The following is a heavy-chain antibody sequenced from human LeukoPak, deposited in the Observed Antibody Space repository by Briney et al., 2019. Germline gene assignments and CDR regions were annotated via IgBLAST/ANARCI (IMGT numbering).Heavy chain of an antibody. Sequence: ASVKVSCKASGYTLTGYYMNWVRQAPGQGLEWMGWINPNSGGTNYAQKFQGRVTMTRDTSISTAYMELSRLRSDDAAVYYCASRLGGEQWPKFDYWGQGTLVTVSS. J-gene: IGHJ4*02. V-gene: IGHV1-2*02. CDR2: INPNSGGT. D-gene: IGHD6-19*01. CDR1: GYTLTGYY. CDR3: ASRLGGEQWPKFDY.